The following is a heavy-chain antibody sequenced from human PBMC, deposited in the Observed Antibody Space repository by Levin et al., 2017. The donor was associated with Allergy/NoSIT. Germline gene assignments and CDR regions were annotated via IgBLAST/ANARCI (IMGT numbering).Heavy chain of an antibody. J-gene: IGHJ4*02. D-gene: IGHD5-18*01. CDR2: ISWNSGSI. V-gene: IGHV3-9*01. CDR3: AKDITARQLWPTFDY. CDR1: GFTFDDYA. Sequence: GGSLRLSCAASGFTFDDYAMHWVRQAPGKGLEWVSGISWNSGSIGYADSVKGRFTISRDNAKNSLYLQMNSLRAEDTALYYCAKDITARQLWPTFDYWGQGTLVTVSS.